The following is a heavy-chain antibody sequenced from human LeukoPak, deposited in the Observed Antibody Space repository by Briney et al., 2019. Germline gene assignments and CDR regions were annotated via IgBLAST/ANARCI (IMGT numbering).Heavy chain of an antibody. Sequence: ASVKVSCKASGYTFNSYSVSWVRQAPGQGLEWMGWISTYNGNTNYSQKLQGRVTMTTDTSTRTAYMELRSLRSDDTAVYYCAREIPDIVVVPAAPIIRNYYYYYMDVWGKGTTVTVSS. CDR2: ISTYNGNT. J-gene: IGHJ6*03. V-gene: IGHV1-18*01. CDR3: AREIPDIVVVPAAPIIRNYYYYYMDV. CDR1: GYTFNSYS. D-gene: IGHD2-2*01.